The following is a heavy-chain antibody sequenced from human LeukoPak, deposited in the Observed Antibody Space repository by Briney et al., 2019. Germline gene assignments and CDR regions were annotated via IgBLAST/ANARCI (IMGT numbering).Heavy chain of an antibody. V-gene: IGHV4-39*07. J-gene: IGHJ4*02. CDR1: GGSISSSNYY. Sequence: SETLSLTCTVSGGSISSSNYYWGWNRQPPGKGLEWIGSIYSSGATYYNPSLKSRVTISFDTSKNQFSLQLSSVTAADTAVYFCARGVSEYWGQGILVTVSS. D-gene: IGHD5/OR15-5a*01. CDR2: IYSSGAT. CDR3: ARGVSEY.